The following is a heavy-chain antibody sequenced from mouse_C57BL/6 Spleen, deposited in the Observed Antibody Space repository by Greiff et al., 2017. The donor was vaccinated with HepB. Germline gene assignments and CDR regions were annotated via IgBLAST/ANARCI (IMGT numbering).Heavy chain of an antibody. CDR1: GYTFTSYW. CDR2: IDPSDSYT. D-gene: IGHD3-1*01. CDR3: ARSEGLPSYFDD. Sequence: QVQLQQSGAELVMPGASVKLSCKASGYTFTSYWMHWVKQRPGQGLEWIGEIDPSDSYTNYNQKFKGKSTLTVDKSSSTAYMQLSSLTSEDSAVYYCARSEGLPSYFDDWGQGTTLTVSS. V-gene: IGHV1-69*01. J-gene: IGHJ2*01.